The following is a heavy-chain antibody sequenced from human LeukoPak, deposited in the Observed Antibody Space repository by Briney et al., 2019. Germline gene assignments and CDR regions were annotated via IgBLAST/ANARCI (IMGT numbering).Heavy chain of an antibody. CDR1: GYTFTSYD. D-gene: IGHD6-6*01. V-gene: IGHV1-8*01. CDR2: MNPNSGNT. J-gene: IGHJ4*02. CDR3: AGAPSIAARAPDY. Sequence: GSSVKVSCKASGYTFTSYDINWVRQATGQGLEWMGWMNPNSGNTGYAQKFQGRVTMTRNTSISTAYMELSSLRSEDTAVYYCAGAPSIAARAPDYWDQGTLVTVSS.